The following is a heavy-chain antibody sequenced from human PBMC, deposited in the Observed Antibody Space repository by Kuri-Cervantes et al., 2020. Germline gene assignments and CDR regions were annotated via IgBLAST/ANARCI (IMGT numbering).Heavy chain of an antibody. Sequence: GESLKISCAASGFTFSSYWMSWVRQAPGKGLEWVANIKQDGSEKYYVDSVKGRFTISRDNAKNTLYLQMNSLRAEDTAVYYCARDRTRYSYDPEVYYYYYCYMDVWGKETTVTVSS. V-gene: IGHV3-7*01. CDR3: ARDRTRYSYDPEVYYYYYCYMDV. CDR1: GFTFSSYW. J-gene: IGHJ6*03. D-gene: IGHD5-18*01. CDR2: IKQDGSEK.